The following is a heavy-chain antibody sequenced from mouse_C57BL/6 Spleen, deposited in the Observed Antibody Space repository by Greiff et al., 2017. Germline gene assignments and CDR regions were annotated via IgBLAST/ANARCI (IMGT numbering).Heavy chain of an antibody. Sequence: VQLQQSGAELVRPGTSVKVSCKASGYAFTNYLIEWVKQRPGQGLEWIGVINPGSGGTNYNEKFKGKATLTADKSSSTAYMQLSSLTSEDSAVYFCARSRSNSPFDYWGQGTTLTVSS. V-gene: IGHV1-54*01. D-gene: IGHD2-5*01. CDR2: INPGSGGT. CDR3: ARSRSNSPFDY. CDR1: GYAFTNYL. J-gene: IGHJ2*01.